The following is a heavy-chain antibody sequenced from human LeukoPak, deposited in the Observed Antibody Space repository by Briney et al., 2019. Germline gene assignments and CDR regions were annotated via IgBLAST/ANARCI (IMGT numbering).Heavy chain of an antibody. Sequence: GGSLRLSCVASGFTFSSYSMNWVRQAPGKGLEWVSYITSSSSAIYYADSVKGRFTISRDNGKNSLYLQMNSLRAEDTAVYYCARDRLHYGEYEKTFDYWGQGTLVTVSS. V-gene: IGHV3-48*01. D-gene: IGHD4-17*01. CDR3: ARDRLHYGEYEKTFDY. CDR2: ITSSSSAI. CDR1: GFTFSSYS. J-gene: IGHJ4*02.